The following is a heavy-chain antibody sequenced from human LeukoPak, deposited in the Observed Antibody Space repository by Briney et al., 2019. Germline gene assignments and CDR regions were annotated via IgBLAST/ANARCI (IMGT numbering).Heavy chain of an antibody. D-gene: IGHD6-19*01. Sequence: PGGSLSLSCAASGFSVRTTYMSWVRQAPGKRLEWVSVLYTGGGTDHADSVKGRFTISRDNSKNTLYLQMNSLRAEDTAVYYCARDEAVAGTFDYWGQGTLVTVSS. V-gene: IGHV3-53*05. J-gene: IGHJ4*02. CDR3: ARDEAVAGTFDY. CDR2: LYTGGGT. CDR1: GFSVRTTY.